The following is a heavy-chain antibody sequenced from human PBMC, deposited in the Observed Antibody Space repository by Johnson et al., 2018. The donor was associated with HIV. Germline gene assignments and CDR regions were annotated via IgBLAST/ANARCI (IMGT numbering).Heavy chain of an antibody. D-gene: IGHD1-1*01. CDR2: IWYDGTNK. Sequence: QVQLVESGGGVVQPGRSLRLSCAASGFTFSSYGMHWVRQAPGKGLEWVAVIWYDGTNKYYAVSVKGWFTISRDNSKNTLYLQMNSLRAEDTALYSCAKDRVRYTSDVDAFDLWGQGTMVTVSS. V-gene: IGHV3-33*06. J-gene: IGHJ3*01. CDR1: GFTFSSYG. CDR3: AKDRVRYTSDVDAFDL.